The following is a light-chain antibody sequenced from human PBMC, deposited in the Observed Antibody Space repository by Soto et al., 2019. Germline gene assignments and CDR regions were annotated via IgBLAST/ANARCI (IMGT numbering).Light chain of an antibody. CDR1: QGISSY. J-gene: IGKJ1*01. V-gene: IGKV1-9*01. Sequence: DIQLTQSPSFLSASVGDRVTITCRASQGISSYLAWYQQKPGKAPKLLIYAASTLQSGVPSRFSGSGSGTEFDLTISCLQPEDFATYYCQQLNSYPRTFGQWTKVEIK. CDR2: AAS. CDR3: QQLNSYPRT.